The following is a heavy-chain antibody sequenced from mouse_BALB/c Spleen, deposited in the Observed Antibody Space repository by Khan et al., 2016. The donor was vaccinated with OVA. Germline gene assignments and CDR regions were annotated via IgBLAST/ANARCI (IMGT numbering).Heavy chain of an antibody. CDR3: ARGSSRAVDY. V-gene: IGHV9-3-1*01. CDR1: GYTFTNYG. D-gene: IGHD1-1*01. J-gene: IGHJ4*01. Sequence: LVESGPELKKPGETVKISCKASGYTFTNYGMNWVKQAPGKGLKWMGWIYTYTGEPTYADDFKGRFAFSLESSASTAFLQINNLTNDDTATYFCARGSSRAVDYWGQGTSVTVSS. CDR2: IYTYTGEP.